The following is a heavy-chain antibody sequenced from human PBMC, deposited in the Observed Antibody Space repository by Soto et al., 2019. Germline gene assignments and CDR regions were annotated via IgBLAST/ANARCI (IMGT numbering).Heavy chain of an antibody. Sequence: EVQLAESGGGLAQPGGSLRLSCAASGFTLSGYAMDWVRQAPGKGLEYVSGISSNGVGTYYANSVQGRFTISRDNSKKTVYLKMGSLRPEDMAVYYCARRARPDFYYMDVWGKGTTVTVSS. D-gene: IGHD6-6*01. J-gene: IGHJ6*03. CDR3: ARRARPDFYYMDV. CDR1: GFTLSGYA. V-gene: IGHV3-64*01. CDR2: ISSNGVGT.